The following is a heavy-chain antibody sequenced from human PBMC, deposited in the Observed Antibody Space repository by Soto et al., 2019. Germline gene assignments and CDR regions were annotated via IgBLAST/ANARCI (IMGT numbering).Heavy chain of an antibody. CDR1: GFSLSPSGVG. J-gene: IGHJ6*03. V-gene: IGHV2-5*02. CDR3: ARTAPDDFWSGYSADYYMDV. D-gene: IGHD3-3*01. CDR2: IYWDDDK. Sequence: SGPTLVKPTQTLTLTCTFSGFSLSPSGVGVGWIRQPPGKALEWLALIYWDDDKRYSPSLKSRLTITKDTSKNQVVLTMTNMDPVDTATYYCARTAPDDFWSGYSADYYMDVWGKGTTVTVSS.